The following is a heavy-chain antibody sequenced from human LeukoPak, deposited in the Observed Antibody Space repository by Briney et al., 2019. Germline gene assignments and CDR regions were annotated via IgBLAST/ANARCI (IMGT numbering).Heavy chain of an antibody. D-gene: IGHD6-19*01. V-gene: IGHV1-2*02. CDR1: GYTFTGYY. CDR3: ARVPIAVAGTIN. J-gene: IGHJ4*02. CDR2: INPNSGGT. Sequence: ASVKVSCKASGYTFTGYYMHWVRQAPGQGLEWMGWINPNSGGTNYAQKFQGRVTMTRDTSISTAYMELSRLRSDDTAVYYCARVPIAVAGTINWGQGTLVTVSS.